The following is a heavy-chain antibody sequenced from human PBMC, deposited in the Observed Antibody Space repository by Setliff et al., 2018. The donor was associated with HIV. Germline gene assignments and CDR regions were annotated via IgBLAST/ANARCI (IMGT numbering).Heavy chain of an antibody. V-gene: IGHV3-30*02. D-gene: IGHD3-3*01. CDR2: IRYDGSKS. CDR3: AKGSGKITIYYYYMDV. J-gene: IGHJ6*03. Sequence: PGGSLRLSCAASGYTFNDYAMSWVRQAPGKGLESVAFIRYDGSKSFYADSVKGRFTISRDNSKNTLYLQMNSLRAEDTAVYYCAKGSGKITIYYYYMDVWGKGTTVTVSS. CDR1: GYTFNDYA.